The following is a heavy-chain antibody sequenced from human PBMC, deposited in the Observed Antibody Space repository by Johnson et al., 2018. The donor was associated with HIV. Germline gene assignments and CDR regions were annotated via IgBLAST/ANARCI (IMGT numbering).Heavy chain of an antibody. J-gene: IGHJ3*02. V-gene: IGHV3-20*04. D-gene: IGHD3-10*01. Sequence: VQLVESGGGLVQPGRSLRLSCAASGFTFDDYAMHWVRQAPGKGLEWVSGINWNGGSTGYADSVKGRFNISRDNAKNSLYGQMNSLRAEDTALYYCARITYYYGSGSYSGAFDIWGQGTMVTVSS. CDR3: ARITYYYGSGSYSGAFDI. CDR2: INWNGGST. CDR1: GFTFDDYA.